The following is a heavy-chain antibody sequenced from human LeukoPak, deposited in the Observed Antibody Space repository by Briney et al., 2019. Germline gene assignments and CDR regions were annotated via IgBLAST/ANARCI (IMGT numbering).Heavy chain of an antibody. V-gene: IGHV4-4*07. D-gene: IGHD3-10*01. CDR1: RGSIGGYK. Sequence: SETLSLTCSVSRGSIGGYKWAWIRQPAGKGLEWLGRSDDVGNTDYSPSLESRISVSVDKSRNQVSLKLISVTAADTAVYYCARAAKRPDGWIGGSYPWGQGVSVTVSS. CDR3: ARAAKRPDGWIGGSYP. CDR2: SDDVGNT. J-gene: IGHJ5*02.